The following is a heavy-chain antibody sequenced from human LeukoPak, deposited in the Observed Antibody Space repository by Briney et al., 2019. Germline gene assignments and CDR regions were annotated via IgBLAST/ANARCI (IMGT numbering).Heavy chain of an antibody. D-gene: IGHD3-3*01. Sequence: ASVKVSCKASGGTFSSYAISWVRQAPGRGLEWMGRITPIFGTANYAQKFQGRVTITTDESTSTAYMELSSLRSEDTAVYYCARDVCLDFWSGEYYMDVWGKGTTVTVSS. CDR2: ITPIFGTA. J-gene: IGHJ6*03. CDR1: GGTFSSYA. CDR3: ARDVCLDFWSGEYYMDV. V-gene: IGHV1-69*05.